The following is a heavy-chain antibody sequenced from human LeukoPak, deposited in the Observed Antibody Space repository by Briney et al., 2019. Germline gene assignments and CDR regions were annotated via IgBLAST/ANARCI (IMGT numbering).Heavy chain of an antibody. CDR3: AKDPGPGVPTN. J-gene: IGHJ4*02. V-gene: IGHV3-30-3*01. CDR2: ISYDGNKI. D-gene: IGHD1-1*01. CDR1: GFSFSTYA. Sequence: GGSLRLSCAASGFSFSTYALHWVRQAPGKGLEWVAVISYDGNKIYYADSVKGRFTISRDNSKNTLYLQMNSLRAEDTAVYYCAKDPGPGVPTNWGQGTLVTVSS.